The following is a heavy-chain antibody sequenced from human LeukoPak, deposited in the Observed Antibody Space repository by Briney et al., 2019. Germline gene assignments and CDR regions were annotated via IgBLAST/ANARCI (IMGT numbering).Heavy chain of an antibody. CDR1: GSTLSSYA. Sequence: GGSLRLSCAASGSTLSSYAMSWVHQAPGKGLEWVSSISASVGGTNYADSVKGRFTISRDNSKNTVYLQMNSLRAEDTAVYYCAKVIKGSEGLTMVRGVIIKTAGLYYMDVWGKGTTVTVSS. CDR2: ISASVGGT. CDR3: AKVIKGSEGLTMVRGVIIKTAGLYYMDV. V-gene: IGHV3-23*01. J-gene: IGHJ6*03. D-gene: IGHD3-10*01.